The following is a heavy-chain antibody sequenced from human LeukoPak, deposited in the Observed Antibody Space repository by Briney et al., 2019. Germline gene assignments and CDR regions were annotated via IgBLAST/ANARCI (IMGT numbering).Heavy chain of an antibody. CDR2: IIPILGIA. Sequence: ASVKVSCKASGGTFSSYTISWVRQAPGQGLEWMGRIIPILGIANYAQKFQGRVTITADKSTSTAYMELSSLRSEDTAVYYCASIHDYVWGSYRHDYWGQGTLVTVSS. D-gene: IGHD3-16*02. CDR1: GGTFSSYT. CDR3: ASIHDYVWGSYRHDY. J-gene: IGHJ4*02. V-gene: IGHV1-69*02.